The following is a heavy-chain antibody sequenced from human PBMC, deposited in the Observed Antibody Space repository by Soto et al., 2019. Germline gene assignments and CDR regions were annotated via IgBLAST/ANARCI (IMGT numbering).Heavy chain of an antibody. CDR1: GGSISSSY. D-gene: IGHD2-21*02. CDR3: ARDLWGYCGTDCYPLDV. Sequence: QVRLQESGPGLVKPSETLSLTCTVSGGSISSSYWSWIRQPPGKGLEWIGYMYNTGSTVYNPSLKSRVTISVATSKNQFYLKVNSVTAADTAVYYCARDLWGYCGTDCYPLDVWGQGTTVTVSS. J-gene: IGHJ6*02. V-gene: IGHV4-59*01. CDR2: MYNTGST.